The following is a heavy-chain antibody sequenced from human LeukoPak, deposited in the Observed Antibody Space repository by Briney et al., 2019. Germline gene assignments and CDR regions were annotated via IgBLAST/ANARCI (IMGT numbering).Heavy chain of an antibody. CDR2: IYYSGST. J-gene: IGHJ4*02. CDR1: GGSISSSSYY. Sequence: SETLSLTCTVSGGSISSSSYYWGWFRQPPGKGLEWIGSIYYSGSTYYNPSLKSRVTISVDTSKNQFSLKLSSVTAADTAVYYCARHLSSILDDFDYWGQGTLVTVSS. V-gene: IGHV4-39*01. CDR3: ARHLSSILDDFDY. D-gene: IGHD1-1*01.